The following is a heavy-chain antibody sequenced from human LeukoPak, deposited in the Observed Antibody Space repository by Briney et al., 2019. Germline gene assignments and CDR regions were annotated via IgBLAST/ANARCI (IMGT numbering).Heavy chain of an antibody. J-gene: IGHJ2*01. CDR2: IGTAGDT. CDR3: ARGGATVTHDWYFDL. D-gene: IGHD4-17*01. CDR1: GFTFSSYD. Sequence: PGGSLRLSCAASGFTFSSYDMHWVRQATGKGPEWVSAIGTAGDTYYPGSVKGRFTISRENAKNSLYLQMNSLRAGDTAVYYCARGGATVTHDWYFDLWGRGTLVTVSS. V-gene: IGHV3-13*01.